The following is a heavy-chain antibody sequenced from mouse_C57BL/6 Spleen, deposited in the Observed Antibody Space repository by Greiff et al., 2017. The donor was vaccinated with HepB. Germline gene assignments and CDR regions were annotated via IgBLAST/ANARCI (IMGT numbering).Heavy chain of an antibody. CDR3: ARRDYGSSPWWYFDV. Sequence: VHVKQSGPELVKPGASVKIPCKASGYTFTDYNMDWVKQSHGKSLEWIGDINPNNGGNIYNQKFKGKATLTVDKSSSTAYMELRSLTSEDTAVYYCARRDYGSSPWWYFDVWGTGTTVTVSS. D-gene: IGHD1-1*01. CDR1: GYTFTDYN. J-gene: IGHJ1*03. V-gene: IGHV1-18*01. CDR2: INPNNGGN.